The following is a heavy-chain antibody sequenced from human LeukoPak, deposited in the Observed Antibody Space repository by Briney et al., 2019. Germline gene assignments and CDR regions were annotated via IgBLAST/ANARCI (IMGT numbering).Heavy chain of an antibody. CDR3: ASGGIQLWFDY. J-gene: IGHJ5*01. V-gene: IGHV3-30*03. Sequence: GRSLRLSCAAPGFAFSSYGMHWVRQAPGKGLEWVAIISYDGSNKYYADSVKGRFTISRDDSKNTLYLQMNSLRAEDTAVYYCASGGIQLWFDYWGQGTLVTVSS. D-gene: IGHD5-18*01. CDR1: GFAFSSYG. CDR2: ISYDGSNK.